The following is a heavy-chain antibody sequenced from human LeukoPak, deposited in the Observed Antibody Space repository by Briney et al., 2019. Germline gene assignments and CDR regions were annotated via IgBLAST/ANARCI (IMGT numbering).Heavy chain of an antibody. J-gene: IGHJ4*02. CDR1: GYTFTGYY. D-gene: IGHD6-13*01. Sequence: ASAKVSCKASGYTFTGYYMHWVRQAPGQGLEWMGWINPNSGGTNYAQKFQGRVTMTRDTSISTAYMELSRLRSDDTAVYYCARDQGYSSITFDYWGQGTLVTVSS. CDR3: ARDQGYSSITFDY. CDR2: INPNSGGT. V-gene: IGHV1-2*02.